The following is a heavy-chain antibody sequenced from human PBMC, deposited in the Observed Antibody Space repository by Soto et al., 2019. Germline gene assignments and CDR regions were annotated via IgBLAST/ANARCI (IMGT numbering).Heavy chain of an antibody. CDR3: ARDRDFFWGSLDS. Sequence: EVQVVESGGGSVQPGGSLRLACEASGFTVSDNDMNWVRQAPGRGLEWVALIYRYDDDKAYYTDSVKGRFTISRDTSTNTVFLQMNSLRAEDTAIYYCARDRDFFWGSLDSWGQGTLGTVSS. D-gene: IGHD3-16*01. CDR2: IYRYDDDKA. CDR1: GFTVSDND. V-gene: IGHV3-66*01. J-gene: IGHJ4*02.